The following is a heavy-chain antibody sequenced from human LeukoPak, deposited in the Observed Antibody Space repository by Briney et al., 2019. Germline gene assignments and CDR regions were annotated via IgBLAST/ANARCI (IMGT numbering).Heavy chain of an antibody. CDR1: GGSISPYY. CDR3: ARTLRANYYDSSGYYYL. CDR2: IYYSGST. Sequence: SETLSLTCTVSGGSISPYYWGWIRRPPGKGLEWIGSIYYSGSTYYNPSLKSRVTISVDTSKNQFSLKLSSVTAADTAVYYCARTLRANYYDSSGYYYLWGQGTLVTVSS. J-gene: IGHJ4*02. V-gene: IGHV4-39*01. D-gene: IGHD3-22*01.